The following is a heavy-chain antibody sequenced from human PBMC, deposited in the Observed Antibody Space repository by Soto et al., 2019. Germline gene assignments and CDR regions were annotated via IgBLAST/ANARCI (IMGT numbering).Heavy chain of an antibody. CDR3: ARGRYCSGGSCHEYNWLDP. V-gene: IGHV1-3*01. CDR2: INAGNGNT. J-gene: IGHJ5*02. D-gene: IGHD2-15*01. CDR1: GYTFTSYS. Sequence: GASVKVSCKASGYTFTSYSMHWVRQAPGQRLEWMGWINAGNGNTKYSQKFQGRVTITRDTSASTAYMELSSLRSEDTAVYYCARGRYCSGGSCHEYNWLDPWGQGTLVTVSS.